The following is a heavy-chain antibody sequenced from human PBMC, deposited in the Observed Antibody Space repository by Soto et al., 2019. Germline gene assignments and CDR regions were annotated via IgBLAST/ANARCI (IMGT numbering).Heavy chain of an antibody. Sequence: LSLTCTVSGGSISSYYWSWIRQPAGKGLEWIGRIYSSWSTNYNPSLRSRVTMSVDTSKNQFSLKLSSVTAADTAVYYCARDRAKGSGWGDDAFDIWGQGTMVTVSS. J-gene: IGHJ3*02. V-gene: IGHV4-4*07. D-gene: IGHD6-19*01. CDR1: GGSISSYY. CDR2: IYSSWST. CDR3: ARDRAKGSGWGDDAFDI.